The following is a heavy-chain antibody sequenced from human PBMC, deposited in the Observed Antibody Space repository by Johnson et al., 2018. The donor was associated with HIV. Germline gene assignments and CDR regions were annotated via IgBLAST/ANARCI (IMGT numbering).Heavy chain of an antibody. CDR3: AKCRGLGARGAFDI. Sequence: QVQLVESGGGVVQPGRSLRLSCAASGFTFSSYAMHWVRQAPGKVLEWVAVISYDGSNKYYADSVKGRFTISRDNSKNTLYLQMSSLRAEDTAVYYCAKCRGLGARGAFDIWGQGTMVTVSS. D-gene: IGHD5-12*01. CDR2: ISYDGSNK. J-gene: IGHJ3*02. V-gene: IGHV3-30*04. CDR1: GFTFSSYA.